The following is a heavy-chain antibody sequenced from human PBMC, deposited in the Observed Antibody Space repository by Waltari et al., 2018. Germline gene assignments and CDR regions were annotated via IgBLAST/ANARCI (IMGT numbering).Heavy chain of an antibody. Sequence: QVQLVQSGAEVKKPGASVKVSCKASGYTFTSYGISWVRQAPGHGLEWMGWINAYNCNTNHAQKLQGRVTMTTDTSTSTAYMELRSLRSDDTAVYYCARDLRGSTIFGVVHENWGQGTLVTVSS. CDR2: INAYNCNT. J-gene: IGHJ4*02. D-gene: IGHD3-3*01. CDR1: GYTFTSYG. V-gene: IGHV1-18*01. CDR3: ARDLRGSTIFGVVHEN.